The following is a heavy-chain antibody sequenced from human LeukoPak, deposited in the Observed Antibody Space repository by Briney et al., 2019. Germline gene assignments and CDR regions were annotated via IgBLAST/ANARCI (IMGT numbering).Heavy chain of an antibody. CDR3: ARSGSLIDFWSGYNLSMDV. J-gene: IGHJ6*03. D-gene: IGHD3-3*01. CDR1: GGSISSYY. CDR2: IYYSGST. Sequence: HSETLSLTCTVSGGSISSYYWSWIRQPPGKGLEWIGYIYYSGSTNYNPSLKSRVTISVDTSKNQFSLKLSSVTAADTAVYYCARSGSLIDFWSGYNLSMDVWGKGTTVTVSS. V-gene: IGHV4-59*01.